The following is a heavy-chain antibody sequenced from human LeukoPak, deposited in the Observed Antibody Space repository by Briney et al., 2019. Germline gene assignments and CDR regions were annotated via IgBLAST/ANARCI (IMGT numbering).Heavy chain of an antibody. CDR1: GFSFSSYS. CDR3: ARSRDSSGYPDALDF. CDR2: ITGSGDSI. D-gene: IGHD3-22*01. Sequence: GGSLRLSCVASGFSFSSYSMNWVRQAPGKGLEWVSCITGSGDSIYYADSVKGRFTISRDDARNTLFLQMNSLRAEDTAVYYCARSRDSSGYPDALDFWGQGTMVTVST. J-gene: IGHJ3*01. V-gene: IGHV3-21*01.